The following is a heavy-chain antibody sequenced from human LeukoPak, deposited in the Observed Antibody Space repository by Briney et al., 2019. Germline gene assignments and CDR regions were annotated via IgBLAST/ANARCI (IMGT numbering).Heavy chain of an antibody. J-gene: IGHJ4*02. CDR2: ISGSGGST. V-gene: IGHV3-23*01. CDR3: AKGGYVLRYFDWPQAPYYFDY. CDR1: GFTFSSYA. Sequence: GGSLRLSCAASGFTFSSYAMSWVRQAPGKGLEWVPAISGSGGSTYYADSVKGRFTISRDNSKNTLYLQMNSLRAEDTAVYYCAKGGYVLRYFDWPQAPYYFDYWGQGTLVTVSS. D-gene: IGHD3-9*01.